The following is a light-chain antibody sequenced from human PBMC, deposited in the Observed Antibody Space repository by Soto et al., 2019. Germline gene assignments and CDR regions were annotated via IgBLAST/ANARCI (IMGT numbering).Light chain of an antibody. CDR2: DAS. J-gene: IGKJ5*01. Sequence: DIVLTQSPATLSLSPGGRATVSCIASQSVTRYLAWYQQKPGQAPRLLIYDASSRATDFPARFSGSGFGTDFPLTISRLEPEDFAVYYCPQRSSWPITFGQGTRLEI. V-gene: IGKV3-11*01. CDR1: QSVTRY. CDR3: PQRSSWPIT.